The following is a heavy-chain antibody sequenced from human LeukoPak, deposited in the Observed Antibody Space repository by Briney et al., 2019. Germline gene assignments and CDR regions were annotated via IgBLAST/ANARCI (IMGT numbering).Heavy chain of an antibody. Sequence: GGSLRLSCAASGFTFSSYGMHWVRQAPGKGLEWVAVISYDGSNKYYADSVKGRFTISRDNSKNTLYLQMNSLRAEDTAVYYCAREPLSRDYYDSSGFDYWGQGTLDTVSS. D-gene: IGHD3-22*01. CDR1: GFTFSSYG. CDR2: ISYDGSNK. CDR3: AREPLSRDYYDSSGFDY. V-gene: IGHV3-30*03. J-gene: IGHJ4*02.